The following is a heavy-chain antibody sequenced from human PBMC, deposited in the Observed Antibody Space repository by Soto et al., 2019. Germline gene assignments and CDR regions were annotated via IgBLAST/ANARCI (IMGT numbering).Heavy chain of an antibody. CDR2: VTGSTGTT. D-gene: IGHD3-10*01. Sequence: GGSLRLSCAASGFTFSSYGITWARQAPGKGLEWVSGVTGSTGTTHYADSVRGRFTISRDNSKNTVYLQMNSLRAEDTAVYYCAKWSGFGDLWGQGTLVTVSS. V-gene: IGHV3-23*01. J-gene: IGHJ4*02. CDR1: GFTFSSYG. CDR3: AKWSGFGDL.